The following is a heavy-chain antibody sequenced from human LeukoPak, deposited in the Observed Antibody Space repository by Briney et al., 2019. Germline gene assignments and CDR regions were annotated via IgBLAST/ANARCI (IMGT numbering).Heavy chain of an antibody. D-gene: IGHD3-22*01. CDR2: IYTSGST. CDR1: GGSISSYY. V-gene: IGHV4-4*07. Sequence: PSETLSLTCTVSGGSISSYYWSWIRQAAGKGLEWIGRIYTSGSTNYNPSLKSRVTMSVDTSKNQFTLKLSSVTAADTAVYYCASSSRYYSYYFDYWGQGTLVTVSS. CDR3: ASSSRYYSYYFDY. J-gene: IGHJ4*02.